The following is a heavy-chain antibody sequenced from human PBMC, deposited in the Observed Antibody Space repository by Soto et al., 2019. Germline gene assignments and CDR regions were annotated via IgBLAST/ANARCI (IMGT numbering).Heavy chain of an antibody. V-gene: IGHV1-69*06. CDR2: IIPIFGTA. Sequence: SGKVSCNASGGTFSSYAISWVRQAPGQGLEWMGGIIPIFGTANYAQKFQGRVTITADKSTSTAYMELSSLRSEDTAVYYCARGPIATGGSYYYYGMDVWGQGTTVTVS. CDR1: GGTFSSYA. J-gene: IGHJ6*02. CDR3: ARGPIATGGSYYYYGMDV. D-gene: IGHD7-27*01.